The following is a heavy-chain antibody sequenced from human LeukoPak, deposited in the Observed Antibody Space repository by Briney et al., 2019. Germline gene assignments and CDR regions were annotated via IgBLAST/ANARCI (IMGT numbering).Heavy chain of an antibody. V-gene: IGHV3-23*01. CDR1: GFTFSAYG. D-gene: IGHD2-21*02. J-gene: IGHJ5*02. Sequence: PGGSLRLSCAASGFTFSAYGMSWVRQSPRKGLEWVSGVSGADGTTYYADSVKGRFTISRDNSKNTLSLQMNSLRGEDTAVYYCAKAMDAIVVVTVIQTWGQGTLVTVSS. CDR2: VSGADGTT. CDR3: AKAMDAIVVVTVIQT.